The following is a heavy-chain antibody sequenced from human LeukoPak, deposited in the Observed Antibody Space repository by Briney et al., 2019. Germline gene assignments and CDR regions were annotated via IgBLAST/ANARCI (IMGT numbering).Heavy chain of an antibody. CDR3: ARESQYGMDV. CDR2: ISSSGSTI. J-gene: IGHJ6*04. CDR1: GFTFNTYG. V-gene: IGHV3-48*04. Sequence: GGSLRLSCAASGFTFNTYGMNWVRQAPGKGLEWVSYISSSGSTIYYADSVKGRFTISRDNAKNSLYLQMNSLRAEDTAVYYCARESQYGMDVWGKGTTVTVSS.